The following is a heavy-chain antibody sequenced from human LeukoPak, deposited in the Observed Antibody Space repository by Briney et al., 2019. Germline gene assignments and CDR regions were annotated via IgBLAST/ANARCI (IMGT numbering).Heavy chain of an antibody. J-gene: IGHJ4*02. Sequence: PGGSLRLSCEASGFTFRDYWMTWVRQAPGKGLEWMANVKQDGTEKFYVDSVKGRFTISRDNGKNSLYLQMNSLRVEDTAIYYCARAGGTSWADYWGQGTLVTVSS. CDR2: VKQDGTEK. D-gene: IGHD6-13*01. CDR3: ARAGGTSWADY. V-gene: IGHV3-7*01. CDR1: GFTFRDYW.